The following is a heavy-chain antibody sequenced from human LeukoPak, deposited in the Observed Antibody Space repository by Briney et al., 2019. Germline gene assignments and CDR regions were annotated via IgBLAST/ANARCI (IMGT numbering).Heavy chain of an antibody. CDR3: ARSRRGIAVAVGYYFDY. J-gene: IGHJ4*02. CDR2: INHSGST. D-gene: IGHD6-19*01. V-gene: IGHV4-34*01. CDR1: GGSFSGYY. Sequence: PSETLSLTCAVYGGSFSGYYWSWIRQPPGKGLEWIGEINHSGSTNYNPSLKSRVTISVDTSKNQFSLKLSSVTAADTAVYYCARSRRGIAVAVGYYFDYWGQGTLVTVSS.